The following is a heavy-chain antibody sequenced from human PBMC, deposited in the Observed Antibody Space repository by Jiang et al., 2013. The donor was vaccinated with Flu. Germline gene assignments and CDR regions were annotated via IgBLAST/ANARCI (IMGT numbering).Heavy chain of an antibody. CDR3: ARVGIVGAQVFDY. J-gene: IGHJ4*02. V-gene: IGHV4-59*01. CDR1: GGSISSYY. CDR2: IYYSGST. Sequence: PGLVKPSETLSLTCTVSGGSISSYYWSWIRQPPGKGLEWIGYIYYSGSTNYNPSLKSRVTISVDTSKNQFSLKLSSVTAADTAVYYCARVGIVGAQVFDYWGQGTLVTVSS. D-gene: IGHD1-26*01.